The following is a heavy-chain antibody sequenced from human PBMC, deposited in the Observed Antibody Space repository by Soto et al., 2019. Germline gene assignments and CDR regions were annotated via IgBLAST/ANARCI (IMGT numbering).Heavy chain of an antibody. J-gene: IGHJ1*01. D-gene: IGHD3-22*01. V-gene: IGHV4-30-4*01. CDR1: GGSISSDDYY. CDR2: IHSSGSI. CDR3: ARDLDGLHDDTSGPFPRPG. Sequence: SETLSLTCTVSGGSISSDDYYWSWIRQAPGRGLEWIGYIHSSGSIYYNPSLKRRATMSIDTAGNQLSLKVSSVTVADTAVYYCARDLDGLHDDTSGPFPRPGWGQGTLVTVSS.